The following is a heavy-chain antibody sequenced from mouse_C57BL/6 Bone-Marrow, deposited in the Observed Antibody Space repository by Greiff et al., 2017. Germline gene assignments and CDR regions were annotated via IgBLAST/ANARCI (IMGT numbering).Heavy chain of an antibody. CDR3: TGEVSYYGNPAWFAY. D-gene: IGHD2-1*01. Sequence: QVQLKQSGAELVRPGASVKLSCKASGYTFTDYEMHCVKQTPVHGLEWIGAIDPETCGTAYNQKFKGKATLTADKSSSTAYMELRSLTSEDSAVYYCTGEVSYYGNPAWFAYWGQGTLVTVSA. CDR2: IDPETCGT. V-gene: IGHV1-23*01. J-gene: IGHJ3*01. CDR1: GYTFTDYE.